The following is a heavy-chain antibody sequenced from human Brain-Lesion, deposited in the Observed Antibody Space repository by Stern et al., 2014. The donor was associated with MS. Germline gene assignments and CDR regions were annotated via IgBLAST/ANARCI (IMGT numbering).Heavy chain of an antibody. V-gene: IGHV4-31*03. CDR3: ARVGVYVQTGWFDP. CDR1: GGSISSGGFY. Sequence: VQLVESGPGLVKPSQTLSLTCTVSGGSISSGGFYWSWIRQHPGKGLEWIGYIHYSGSPYYNSALKSRVTISRDPSKNQFSLNLNSVTAADTAVYYCARVGVYVQTGWFDPWGQGALVTVSS. D-gene: IGHD2-8*01. J-gene: IGHJ5*02. CDR2: IHYSGSP.